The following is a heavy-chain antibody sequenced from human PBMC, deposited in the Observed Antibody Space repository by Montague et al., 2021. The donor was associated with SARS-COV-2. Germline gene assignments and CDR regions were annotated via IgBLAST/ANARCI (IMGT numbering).Heavy chain of an antibody. Sequence: SETLSLTCSVSGDYINEYYWSWIRQPPGKRLEWIGYVSFTGSTXXXPSXXXRVTISVDTYKNQFSLQLASVTAADTAVYYCARHRGLGDLWALDYWGQGTLVTVSS. CDR2: VSFTGST. CDR1: GDYINEYY. V-gene: IGHV4-59*08. CDR3: ARHRGLGDLWALDY. J-gene: IGHJ4*02. D-gene: IGHD3-16*01.